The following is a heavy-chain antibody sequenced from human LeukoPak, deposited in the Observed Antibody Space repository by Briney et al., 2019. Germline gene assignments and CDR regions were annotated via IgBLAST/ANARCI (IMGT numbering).Heavy chain of an antibody. V-gene: IGHV4-61*05. CDR1: GGSISSSSYY. CDR2: IYTSGST. D-gene: IGHD2-2*01. Sequence: SETLSLTCTVSGGSISSSSYYWSWIRQPPGKGLEWIGYIYTSGSTNYNPSLKSRVSISVDTSKNQFSLKLSSVTAADTAVYYCARHESSSTSMSWFDPWGQGTLVTVSS. CDR3: ARHESSSTSMSWFDP. J-gene: IGHJ5*02.